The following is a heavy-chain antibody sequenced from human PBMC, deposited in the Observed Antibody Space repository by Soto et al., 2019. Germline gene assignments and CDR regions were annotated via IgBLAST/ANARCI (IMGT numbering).Heavy chain of an antibody. CDR2: VNPSGGST. D-gene: IGHD2-15*01. CDR3: AREENCSGGTCYSEYFHR. V-gene: IGHV1-46*01. CDR1: GYLFTAYS. J-gene: IGHJ1*01. Sequence: ASVKVSCKASGYLFTAYSMHWVRLAPGQGLEWMGVVNPSGGSTKYAQNFQGRVTMTRDTSTTTIYMELSSLRSDDTAIYYCAREENCSGGTCYSEYFHRWGQGTLVTVS.